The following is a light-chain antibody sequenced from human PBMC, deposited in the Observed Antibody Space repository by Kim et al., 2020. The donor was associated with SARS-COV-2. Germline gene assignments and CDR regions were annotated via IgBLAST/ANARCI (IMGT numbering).Light chain of an antibody. J-gene: IGLJ2*01. CDR2: QDS. CDR3: QAWDSSHVV. V-gene: IGLV3-1*01. CDR1: KFGDKY. Sequence: SVSPGQTASIPCCGDKFGDKYACWYQQKPGQSPVLVIYQDSKRPSGIPERFSGSNSGNTATLTISGTQAMDEADYYCQAWDSSHVVFGGGTQLTVL.